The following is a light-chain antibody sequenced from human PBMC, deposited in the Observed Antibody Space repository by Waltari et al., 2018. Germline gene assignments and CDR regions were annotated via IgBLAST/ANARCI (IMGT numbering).Light chain of an antibody. J-gene: IGLJ1*01. CDR1: SSDVGSYNL. V-gene: IGLV2-23*02. CDR2: EVK. CDR3: CSYAGSYV. Sequence: QSALTQPASVSGSPGQSITISCTGTSSDVGSYNLVSWYQHYPGKAPKLMIYEVKKRPSGVSNRFSGSKSGNMASLTISGLQAEDEADYYCCSYAGSYVFGTGTKVTVL.